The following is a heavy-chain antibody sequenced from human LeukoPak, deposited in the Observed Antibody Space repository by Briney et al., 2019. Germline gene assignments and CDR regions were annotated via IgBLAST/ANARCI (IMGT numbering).Heavy chain of an antibody. CDR2: IYYAGST. Sequence: PSETLSLTCNVSGDSISSSSYYWSWIRVPPGKGLERTGSIYYAGSTYYNPSLKSRVTLSVDTSTNHFSLNIKSVTAADTAMYYCARGRRIVVLPGRGYFDLWGRGTLVTVSS. D-gene: IGHD4/OR15-4a*01. J-gene: IGHJ2*01. CDR3: ARGRRIVVLPGRGYFDL. V-gene: IGHV4-39*02. CDR1: GDSISSSSYY.